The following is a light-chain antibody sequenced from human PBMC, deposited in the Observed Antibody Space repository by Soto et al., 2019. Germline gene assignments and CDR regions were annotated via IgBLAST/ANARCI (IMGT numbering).Light chain of an antibody. CDR3: QHANTFPLT. CDR2: AAS. J-gene: IGKJ4*01. V-gene: IGKV1-12*01. CDR1: QGISSW. Sequence: DIQMTQSPSSVSASVGDRVTITCRASQGISSWLAWYQQKPGKAPKLLIYAASSLQSGVPSRFIASASAPDFTLTIGSLQPEDFATSYCQHANTFPLTLGGGTKVEIK.